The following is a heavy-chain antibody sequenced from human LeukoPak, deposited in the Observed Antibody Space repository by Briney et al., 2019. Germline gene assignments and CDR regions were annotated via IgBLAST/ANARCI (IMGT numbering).Heavy chain of an antibody. J-gene: IGHJ6*03. D-gene: IGHD6-19*01. V-gene: IGHV4-59*01. Sequence: SETLSLTCTVSGGSISNYYWSWIRQPPGKGLEWIGYIHDTGSTNYNPSLKGRVTISVDTSKNQFSLNLNSVTAADTAEYYCARAPGSAYYPYYYMDVWGKGTTVTVSS. CDR3: ARAPGSAYYPYYYMDV. CDR2: IHDTGST. CDR1: GGSISNYY.